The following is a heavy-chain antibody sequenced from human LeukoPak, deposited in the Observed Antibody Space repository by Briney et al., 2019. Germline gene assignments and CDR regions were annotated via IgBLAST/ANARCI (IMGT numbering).Heavy chain of an antibody. V-gene: IGHV3-33*06. CDR1: GFTFSSYG. CDR3: AKSAAASSYFDY. CDR2: IWYDGSNK. Sequence: PGGSLRLSCAASGFTFSSYGMQWVRQAPGKGLEWVAVIWYDGSNKYYADSVKGRFTISRDNSKNTLYLQMNSLRAEDTAVYYCAKSAAASSYFDYWGQGTLVTVSS. J-gene: IGHJ4*02. D-gene: IGHD6-13*01.